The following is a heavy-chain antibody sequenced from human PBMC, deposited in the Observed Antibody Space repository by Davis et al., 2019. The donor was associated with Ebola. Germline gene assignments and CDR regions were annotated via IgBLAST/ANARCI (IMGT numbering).Heavy chain of an antibody. CDR3: AKVYWSDYPNYFDY. CDR1: GFTFSSYA. CDR2: MTGSGYIT. D-gene: IGHD3-3*01. Sequence: GESLKISCAASGFTFSSYAMSWLRLAPGKGLEWVSLMTGSGYITYYADSVKGRFTISRDNSKNTLYLQMNSLGAEDTAVYYCAKVYWSDYPNYFDYWGQGTLVTVSS. J-gene: IGHJ4*02. V-gene: IGHV3-23*01.